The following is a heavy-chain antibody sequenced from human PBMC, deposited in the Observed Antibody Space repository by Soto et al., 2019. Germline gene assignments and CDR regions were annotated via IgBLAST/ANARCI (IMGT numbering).Heavy chain of an antibody. CDR2: IWYDGSNK. CDR3: ARDVYSYGSSFDY. D-gene: IGHD5-18*01. Sequence: QAQLVESGGGVVQPGRSLRLSCEASGFTFSSFGMHWVRQAPGKGLEWVAIIWYDGSNKYYADSVKGRFPISRDNSKTTMYLQINSLRAEDTAVYYCARDVYSYGSSFDYWGQGTLVTVSS. V-gene: IGHV3-33*01. CDR1: GFTFSSFG. J-gene: IGHJ4*02.